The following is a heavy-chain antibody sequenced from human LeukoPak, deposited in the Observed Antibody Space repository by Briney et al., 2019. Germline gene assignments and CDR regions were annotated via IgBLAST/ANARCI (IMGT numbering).Heavy chain of an antibody. CDR1: GGSISSSSYY. CDR3: ARQTVGPGKQCGTPSNCFDP. CDR2: ICYSGST. J-gene: IGHJ5*02. D-gene: IGHD1-26*01. Sequence: SETLSLTCTVSGGSISSSSYYWGWIRQPPGKGLEWIGSICYSGSTYYNPSLKSRVTISVDTSKNQFSLKLSSVTAADPAVYYCARQTVGPGKQCGTPSNCFDPWGQGTLVTVSS. V-gene: IGHV4-39*01.